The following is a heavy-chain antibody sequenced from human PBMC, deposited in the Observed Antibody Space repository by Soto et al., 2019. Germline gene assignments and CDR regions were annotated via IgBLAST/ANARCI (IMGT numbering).Heavy chain of an antibody. CDR3: ARVVSPRSFDY. Sequence: NPSETLSLTCTVSGGSISSGGYYWSWIRQHPGKGLEWIGYIYYSGSTYYNPSLKSRVTISVDTSKNQFSLKLSSVTAADTAVYYCARVVSPRSFDYWGQGTLVTVSS. CDR1: GGSISSGGYY. CDR2: IYYSGST. J-gene: IGHJ4*02. D-gene: IGHD3-10*01. V-gene: IGHV4-31*03.